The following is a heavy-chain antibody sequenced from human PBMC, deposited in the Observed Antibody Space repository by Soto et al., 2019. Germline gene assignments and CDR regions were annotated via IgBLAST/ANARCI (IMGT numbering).Heavy chain of an antibody. J-gene: IGHJ4*02. V-gene: IGHV4-4*02. Sequence: PSETLSLTCAVSGGSISSRNLWSWVRQPPGKGLEWIGEIYHSGSTNYNPSLRSRVTISVDKSKNQFSLILTSVTAADTAVYYCARAYSDSGDSYLDYWGQGTLVTVSS. CDR3: ARAYSDSGDSYLDY. CDR2: IYHSGST. CDR1: GGSISSRNL. D-gene: IGHD3-22*01.